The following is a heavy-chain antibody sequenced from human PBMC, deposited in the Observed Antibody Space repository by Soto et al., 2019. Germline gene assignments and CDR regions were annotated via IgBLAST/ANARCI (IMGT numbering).Heavy chain of an antibody. D-gene: IGHD2-15*01. CDR1: GASITDSY. CDR3: ARGDSDLAVSEAAY. CDR2: IYFSGVA. Sequence: SETLSRTCTVSGASITDSYWSWIRQPPEKGLEWIGYIYFSGVATYNPSLKSRATMSRDTSKNEFSLKLTSVTAVDTAIYYCARGDSDLAVSEAAYWGQGTLVTVS. J-gene: IGHJ1*01. V-gene: IGHV4-59*01.